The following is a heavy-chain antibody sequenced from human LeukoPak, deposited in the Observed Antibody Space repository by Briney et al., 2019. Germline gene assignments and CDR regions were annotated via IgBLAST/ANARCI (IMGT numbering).Heavy chain of an antibody. J-gene: IGHJ3*02. CDR3: ARGESTEAFDI. CDR2: IYYSGST. CDR1: GGSISSGDYY. V-gene: IGHV4-30-4*08. Sequence: PSETLSLTCTVSGGSISSGDYYWSWIRQPPGKGLEWIGYIYYSGSTYYNPSLKSRVTISVDTSKNQFSLKLSSVTAADTAVYSCARGESTEAFDIWGQGTMVTVSS.